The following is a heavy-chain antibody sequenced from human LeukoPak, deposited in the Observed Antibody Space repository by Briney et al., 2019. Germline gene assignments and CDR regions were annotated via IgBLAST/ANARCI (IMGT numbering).Heavy chain of an antibody. V-gene: IGHV1-2*02. J-gene: IGHJ6*03. CDR1: GYTFTGYY. D-gene: IGHD4-11*01. CDR3: ARDGGLTTAGFYYYYYMDV. Sequence: ASVKVSCKASGYTFTGYYMHWVRQAPGQGLEWMGWINPNSGGTNYAQKLQGRVTMTTDTSTSTAYMELRSLRSDDTAVYYCARDGGLTTAGFYYYYYMDVWGKGTTVTVSS. CDR2: INPNSGGT.